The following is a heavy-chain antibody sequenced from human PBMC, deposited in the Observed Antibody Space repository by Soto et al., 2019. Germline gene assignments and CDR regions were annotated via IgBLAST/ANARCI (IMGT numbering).Heavy chain of an antibody. D-gene: IGHD5-12*01. V-gene: IGHV1-69*13. CDR1: GGTFSSYA. Sequence: SVKVSCKASGGTFSSYAISWVRQAPGQGLEWMGGIIPIFGTANYAQKFQGRVTITADESTSTAYMELSSLRSEDTAVYYRASLEMATMYYYYYGMDVWGQGTTVTVSS. J-gene: IGHJ6*02. CDR3: ASLEMATMYYYYYGMDV. CDR2: IIPIFGTA.